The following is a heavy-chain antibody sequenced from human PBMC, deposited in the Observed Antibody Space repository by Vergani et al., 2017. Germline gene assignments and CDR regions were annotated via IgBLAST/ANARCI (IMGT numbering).Heavy chain of an antibody. CDR2: IWFDGSNK. V-gene: IGHV3-33*01. Sequence: QVQLVESGGGVVQPGRSLRLSCAASGFTFSSYGMHWVPQAPGKGLEWVAVIWFDGSNKNYADSVKGRFTISRDNSKNTLYLQMNSLRAEDTAVYYCARYPLGDMNGFDPWGQGTLVTVSS. J-gene: IGHJ5*02. D-gene: IGHD3-10*01. CDR1: GFTFSSYG. CDR3: ARYPLGDMNGFDP.